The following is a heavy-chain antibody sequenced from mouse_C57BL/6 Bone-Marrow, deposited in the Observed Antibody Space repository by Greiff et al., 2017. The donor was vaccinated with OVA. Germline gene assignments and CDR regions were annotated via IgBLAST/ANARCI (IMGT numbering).Heavy chain of an antibody. CDR3: ARGYF. CDR1: GYAFSSYW. V-gene: IGHV1-80*01. CDR2: IYPGGGDA. J-gene: IGHJ2*01. Sequence: VQLQQSGAELVKPGASVEISCTASGYAFSSYWMHWVKQRPGKGLEWIGQIYPGGGDANYNGKITGKATLTADKSSSTGYLQLSSLTSEDSAVYFCARGYFWGQGTTLTVSS.